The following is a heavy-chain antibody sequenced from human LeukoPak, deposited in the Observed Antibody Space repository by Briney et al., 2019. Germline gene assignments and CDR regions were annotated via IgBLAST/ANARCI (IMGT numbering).Heavy chain of an antibody. V-gene: IGHV1-8*01. Sequence: ASVKVSCKASGYTFTSYDINWVRQATGQGLEWMGWMNPNSGNTGYAQKFQGRVTMTRNTSISTAYMELSGLRSEDTAVYYCARAPTMVRGVMGPRYYYYYGMDVWGQGTTVTVSS. D-gene: IGHD3-10*01. CDR3: ARAPTMVRGVMGPRYYYYYGMDV. CDR2: MNPNSGNT. J-gene: IGHJ6*02. CDR1: GYTFTSYD.